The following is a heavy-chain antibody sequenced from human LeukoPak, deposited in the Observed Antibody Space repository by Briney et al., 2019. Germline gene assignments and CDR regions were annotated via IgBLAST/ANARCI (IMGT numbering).Heavy chain of an antibody. CDR1: GGSISSGDYY. CDR3: ARDRPGGSSWTSYYYYGMDV. V-gene: IGHV4-30-4*01. CDR2: IYYSGST. D-gene: IGHD6-13*01. J-gene: IGHJ6*02. Sequence: SQTLSLTCTVSGGSISSGDYYWSWIRQPPGKGLEWIGYIYYSGSTYYNPSLKSRVTISVDTSKNQFSLKLSSVTAADTAVYYCARDRPGGSSWTSYYYYGMDVWGQGTTVTVSS.